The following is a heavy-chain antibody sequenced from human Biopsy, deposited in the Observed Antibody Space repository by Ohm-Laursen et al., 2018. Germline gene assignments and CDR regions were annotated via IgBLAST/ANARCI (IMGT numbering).Heavy chain of an antibody. CDR2: IDPNSDDT. CDR3: ARASAYGVFDV. V-gene: IGHV1-2*06. Sequence: SSVKVSCKTSGYTFTGHSCHWVRQAPGQRLEWVGRIDPNSDDTKYAQKFQGRIAMTTDTSITTAYLEVSSLTSDDAAVYFCARASAYGVFDVWGQGTIVTVSS. J-gene: IGHJ3*01. D-gene: IGHD4/OR15-4a*01. CDR1: GYTFTGHS.